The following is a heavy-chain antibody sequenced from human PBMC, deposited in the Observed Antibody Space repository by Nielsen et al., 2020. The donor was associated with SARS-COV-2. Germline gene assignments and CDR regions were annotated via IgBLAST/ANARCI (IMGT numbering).Heavy chain of an antibody. V-gene: IGHV3-53*01. J-gene: IGHJ2*01. CDR2: IYDSGIT. Sequence: GGSLRLSCAASGFIVSSNSMSWVRQAPGKGLEWLSVIYDSGITYYADSVKGRFIISRDNSKNTLYLQMNSLRAEDTAVYYCARDPEGLFWYFDLWGRGTLVTVSS. CDR1: GFIVSSNS. D-gene: IGHD3-3*01. CDR3: ARDPEGLFWYFDL.